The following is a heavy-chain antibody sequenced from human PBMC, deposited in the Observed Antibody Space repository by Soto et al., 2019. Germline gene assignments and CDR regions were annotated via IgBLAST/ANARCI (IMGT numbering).Heavy chain of an antibody. V-gene: IGHV3-30-3*01. CDR2: ISYDGSNK. Sequence: SLRLSCAASGFTFSSYAMHWVRQAPGKGLEWVAVISYDGSNKYYADSVKGRFTISRDNSKNTLYLQMNSLRAEDTAVYYCARVRGYSYRNRGYYYGMDVWGQGTTVTVSS. D-gene: IGHD5-18*01. CDR3: ARVRGYSYRNRGYYYGMDV. J-gene: IGHJ6*02. CDR1: GFTFSSYA.